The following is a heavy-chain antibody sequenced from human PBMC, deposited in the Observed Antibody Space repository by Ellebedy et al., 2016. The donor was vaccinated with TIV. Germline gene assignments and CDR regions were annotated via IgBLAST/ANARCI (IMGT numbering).Heavy chain of an antibody. CDR1: GYTFTSYG. CDR2: ISAYNGNT. Sequence: AASVKVSCKASGYTFTSYGISWVRQAPGQGLEWMGWISAYNGNTNYAQKLQGRVTMTTDTSTSTAYMELRSLRSDDTAVYYCARGGGDYGHYYYGMDVWGQGTTVTVSS. CDR3: ARGGGDYGHYYYGMDV. J-gene: IGHJ6*02. V-gene: IGHV1-18*01. D-gene: IGHD4-17*01.